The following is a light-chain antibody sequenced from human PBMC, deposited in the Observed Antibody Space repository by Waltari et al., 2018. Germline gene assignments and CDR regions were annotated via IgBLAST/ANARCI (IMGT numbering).Light chain of an antibody. CDR2: GAS. J-gene: IGKJ3*01. V-gene: IGKV3-20*01. CDR1: QSVSSSY. Sequence: QSPGTLSLSPGERATLSCRASQSVSSSYLAWYQQKPGQAPRLLIYGASSRATGIPDRFSGSGSGTDFTLTISRLEPEDFAVYYCQQYGSFTFGPGTKVDIK. CDR3: QQYGSFT.